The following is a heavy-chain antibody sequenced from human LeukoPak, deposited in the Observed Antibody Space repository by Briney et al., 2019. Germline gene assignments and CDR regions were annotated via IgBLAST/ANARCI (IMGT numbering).Heavy chain of an antibody. CDR1: GGSIDSTNW. V-gene: IGHV4/OR15-8*01. Sequence: PSETLSLTCDVSGGSIDSTNWWNWVRQPPGKGLEWIGEIHHDGRINYNPSLKSRVTLSVDKSKNQFSLKLSSVTAADTAVYYCARHYGPWGQGTLVTVSS. CDR3: ARHYGP. D-gene: IGHD3-16*01. J-gene: IGHJ5*02. CDR2: IHHDGRI.